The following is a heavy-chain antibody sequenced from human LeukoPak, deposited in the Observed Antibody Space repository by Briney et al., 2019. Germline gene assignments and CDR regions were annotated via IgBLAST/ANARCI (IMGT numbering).Heavy chain of an antibody. D-gene: IGHD1-7*01. CDR3: ARSAWQTTVYFDY. CDR2: ISAYNGNT. Sequence: GSSVTVSCQASGYTFTSYGISWVRQAPGQGLEWMGWISAYNGNTNYAQKLQGRVTMTTDTSTSTAYMELRSLRSDDTAVYYCARSAWQTTVYFDYWGQGTLVTVSS. J-gene: IGHJ4*02. CDR1: GYTFTSYG. V-gene: IGHV1-18*01.